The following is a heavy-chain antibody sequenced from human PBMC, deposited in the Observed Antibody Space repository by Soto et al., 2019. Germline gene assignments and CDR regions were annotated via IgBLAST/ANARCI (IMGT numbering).Heavy chain of an antibody. Sequence: ASVKVSCKASGYTFSTYSMHWVRQAPGHSLEWMGWINGATGQTRSSQRFQDRVTITRDTSASTAYMELSGLRSGDTAVYYCARDRGSSWYHYYGMDVWGQGTTVTVSS. D-gene: IGHD6-13*01. V-gene: IGHV1-3*01. J-gene: IGHJ6*02. CDR3: ARDRGSSWYHYYGMDV. CDR1: GYTFSTYS. CDR2: INGATGQT.